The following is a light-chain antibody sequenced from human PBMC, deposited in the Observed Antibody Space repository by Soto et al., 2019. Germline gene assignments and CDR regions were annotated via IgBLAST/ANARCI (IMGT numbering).Light chain of an antibody. Sequence: DIQMTQSPSSLSASVGDRVTITCRASQGISNCLAWYQQKPGKVPKLLIYAASTLQSGVPSRFSGSGSGTDFTLTISSLQPEDVATYYCQKYNSAPRVTFGPGTKVDIK. CDR2: AAS. CDR3: QKYNSAPRVT. J-gene: IGKJ3*01. V-gene: IGKV1-27*01. CDR1: QGISNC.